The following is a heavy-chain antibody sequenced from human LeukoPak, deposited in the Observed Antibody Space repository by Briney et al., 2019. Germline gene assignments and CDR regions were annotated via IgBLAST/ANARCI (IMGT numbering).Heavy chain of an antibody. D-gene: IGHD4-11*01. CDR1: EFTVSSSY. Sequence: PGRSLRLSCAASEFTVSSSYMSWVSQAPGKGLEWVSIIYSGGNTFYADSVKGRFTISRDSSKNTLYLQMNSLRAEDTAVYYCARTYSYSFDYWGQGTLVTVSS. CDR3: ARTYSYSFDY. CDR2: IYSGGNT. V-gene: IGHV3-53*01. J-gene: IGHJ4*02.